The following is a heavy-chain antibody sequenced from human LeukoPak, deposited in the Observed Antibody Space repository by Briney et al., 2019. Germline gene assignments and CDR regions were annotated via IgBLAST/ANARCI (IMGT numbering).Heavy chain of an antibody. J-gene: IGHJ5*02. Sequence: GGSLRLSCAASGFTFSSYGMHWVRQAPGKGLEWVAVISYDGSNKYYADSVKGRFTISRDNSKNTLYLQMNSLRAEDTAVYYCARGPRYNWNYALDPWGQGTLVTVSS. CDR1: GFTFSSYG. V-gene: IGHV3-30*03. D-gene: IGHD1-7*01. CDR2: ISYDGSNK. CDR3: ARGPRYNWNYALDP.